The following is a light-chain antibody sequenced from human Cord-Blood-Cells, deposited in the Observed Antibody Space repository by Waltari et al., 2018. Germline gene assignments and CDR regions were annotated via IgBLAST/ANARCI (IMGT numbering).Light chain of an antibody. CDR2: DVS. CDR3: SSYTSSSTRV. V-gene: IGLV2-14*01. Sequence: QSALTQPASVSGSPGQSITISCTGTSIDVGGYNYFSWYQQHPVKTPKLIIYDVSKRPSGVSTRFSGSKSGNTASLTISGLQAEDEADYYCSSYTSSSTRVFGGGTKLTVL. CDR1: SIDVGGYNY. J-gene: IGLJ3*02.